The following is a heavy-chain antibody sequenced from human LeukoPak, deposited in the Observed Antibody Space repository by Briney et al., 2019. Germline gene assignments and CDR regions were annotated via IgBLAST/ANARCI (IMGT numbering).Heavy chain of an antibody. CDR2: ISGSGGST. D-gene: IGHD5-18*01. CDR3: AKVVGHQQLWLVDYYYYGMDV. V-gene: IGHV3-23*01. CDR1: GFTFSSYA. J-gene: IGHJ6*02. Sequence: GGSLRLSCAASGFTFSSYAMSWVRQAPGKGLEWVSAISGSGGSTYYADSVKGRFTISRDNSKNTLYLQMNSLRAEDTAVYYCAKVVGHQQLWLVDYYYYGMDVWGQGTTVTVSS.